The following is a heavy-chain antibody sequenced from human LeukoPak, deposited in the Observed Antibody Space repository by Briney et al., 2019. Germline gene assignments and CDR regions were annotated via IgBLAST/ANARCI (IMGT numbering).Heavy chain of an antibody. Sequence: GGSLRLSCGASGFIFSHYGMHWIRQAPGKGLEWVAYLEKDGDDIMYGASVKGRFTISRDNSKNKVYLQMNSLRSEDTAVYYCAKDSGTLHGGPDFWGQGTLVSVSS. CDR3: AKDSGTLHGGPDF. CDR2: LEKDGDDI. J-gene: IGHJ4*02. CDR1: GFIFSHYG. D-gene: IGHD3-10*01. V-gene: IGHV3-30*02.